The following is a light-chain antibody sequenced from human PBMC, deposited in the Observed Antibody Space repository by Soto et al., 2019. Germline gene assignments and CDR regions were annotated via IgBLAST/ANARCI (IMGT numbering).Light chain of an antibody. V-gene: IGLV2-14*01. J-gene: IGLJ1*01. Sequence: QSALTQPASVSGSPGQSITISCTGTSSDVGGYNYVSWYQQYPGKAPKLMIYEVSNRPSGVSNRFSGSKSGNTASLTISGLQAEDEADYYCSSYTSRSTLDYVFGSGTKVTVL. CDR3: SSYTSRSTLDYV. CDR2: EVS. CDR1: SSDVGGYNY.